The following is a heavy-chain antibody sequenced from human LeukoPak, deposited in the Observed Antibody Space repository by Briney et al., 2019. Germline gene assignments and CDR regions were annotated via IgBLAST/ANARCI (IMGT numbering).Heavy chain of an antibody. J-gene: IGHJ4*02. V-gene: IGHV3-23*01. CDR3: AKAERYCSGGSCYPSFDS. Sequence: AGGSLRLSCAAPGFTFSSYAMSLVRQAPGMGLEWVSGISGSGGSTYYADSVKGRFTISRDNSKNTLYLQMNSLRAEDTAVYYCAKAERYCSGGSCYPSFDSWGQGTLVTVSS. CDR1: GFTFSSYA. CDR2: ISGSGGST. D-gene: IGHD2-15*01.